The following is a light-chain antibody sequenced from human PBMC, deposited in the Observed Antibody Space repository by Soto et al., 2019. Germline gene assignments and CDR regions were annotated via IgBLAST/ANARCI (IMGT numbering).Light chain of an antibody. V-gene: IGLV2-18*02. CDR2: EVS. Sequence: QSFLTEPPSVSVSPGQSVTISCTGTSSDIGSYNRVSLHRHPPGTAPKLMIYEVSNRPSGVPDRFSGSKSGNTASLTISGLQAGDEADYCCNSFTISSTYVFGTGPKVTVL. CDR1: SSDIGSYNR. J-gene: IGLJ1*01. CDR3: NSFTISSTYV.